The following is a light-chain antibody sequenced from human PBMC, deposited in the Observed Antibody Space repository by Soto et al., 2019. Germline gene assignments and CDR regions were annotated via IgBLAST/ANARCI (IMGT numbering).Light chain of an antibody. CDR1: SSDVGSYNY. V-gene: IGLV2-14*01. CDR2: DVS. J-gene: IGLJ2*01. CDR3: SSYTRSSTLV. Sequence: QSALTQPASVSGSPGQSITISCTGTSSDVGSYNYVSWYQQHPGKAPKLMIYDVSNRPSGVSNRFSGSKSANTASLTISGLQAEDEADYYCSSYTRSSTLVFGGGTQLTVL.